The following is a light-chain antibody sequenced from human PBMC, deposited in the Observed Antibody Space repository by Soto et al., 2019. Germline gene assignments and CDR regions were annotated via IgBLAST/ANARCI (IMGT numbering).Light chain of an antibody. Sequence: EIVMTQSPGTLSLSPGERATLSCRASQSVSSGYVACYQQKPGRPPRRLIYGASCRAAGSPDGFSGGGSGTEFSLTIIRRVPEDDAVFYCWHHCSSLTWTFGQGTKVDIK. CDR3: WHHCSSLTWT. V-gene: IGKV3-20*01. CDR1: QSVSSGY. CDR2: GAS. J-gene: IGKJ1*01.